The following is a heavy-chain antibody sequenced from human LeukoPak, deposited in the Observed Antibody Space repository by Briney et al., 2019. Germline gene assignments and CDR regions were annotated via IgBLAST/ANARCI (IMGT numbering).Heavy chain of an antibody. CDR2: ISGGSAI. CDR1: RFTFSDYY. CDR3: ARTPDGYNRLDY. J-gene: IGHJ4*02. Sequence: GGSLRLSCAASRFTFSDYYMSWIRQAPGKGLEWVSYISGGSAIWYADSVKGRFTISRDNAKNSLYLQMNRLRAEDTAVYYCARTPDGYNRLDYWGQGTLVTVSS. D-gene: IGHD5-24*01. V-gene: IGHV3-11*01.